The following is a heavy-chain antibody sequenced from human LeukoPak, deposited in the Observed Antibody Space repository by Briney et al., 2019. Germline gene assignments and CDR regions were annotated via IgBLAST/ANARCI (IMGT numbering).Heavy chain of an antibody. J-gene: IGHJ5*02. Sequence: VASVKVSCKASGGTFSSYAISWVRQAPGQGLEWMGGIIPIFGTANYAQKFQGRVTITADESTSTAYMELSSLRSEDTAVYCCAREYCSSTSCSLLGYNWIDPWGQGTLVTVSS. D-gene: IGHD2-2*01. V-gene: IGHV1-69*13. CDR1: GGTFSSYA. CDR2: IIPIFGTA. CDR3: AREYCSSTSCSLLGYNWIDP.